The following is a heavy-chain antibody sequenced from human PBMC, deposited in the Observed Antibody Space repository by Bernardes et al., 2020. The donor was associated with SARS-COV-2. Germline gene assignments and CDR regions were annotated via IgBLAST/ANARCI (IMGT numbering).Heavy chain of an antibody. J-gene: IGHJ4*02. CDR1: GFTFSSYT. V-gene: IGHV3-48*02. Sequence: GGSLSLSCVGSGFTFSSYTINWVRQAPGKGLEWISHISVTGDRVYYADSVRGRFTVSRDDGENSVYLQMNSLRDEDTAVYYCARDLRYYYDSSGHDWGRGTLVTVSS. CDR2: ISVTGDRV. D-gene: IGHD3-22*01. CDR3: ARDLRYYYDSSGHD.